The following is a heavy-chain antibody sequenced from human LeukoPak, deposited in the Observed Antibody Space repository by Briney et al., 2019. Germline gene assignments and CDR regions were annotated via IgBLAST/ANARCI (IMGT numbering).Heavy chain of an antibody. V-gene: IGHV4-34*01. CDR2: INHSGST. J-gene: IGHJ4*02. CDR3: ARGDVEMGSSFDY. CDR1: GGSFSGYY. Sequence: SETLSLTCAVYGGSFSGYYWSWIRQPPGKGLEWIGEINHSGSTNYNPSLKSRVTISVDTSKNQFSLKLSSVTAADTAVYYCARGDVEMGSSFDYWGQGTLVTVSS. D-gene: IGHD5-24*01.